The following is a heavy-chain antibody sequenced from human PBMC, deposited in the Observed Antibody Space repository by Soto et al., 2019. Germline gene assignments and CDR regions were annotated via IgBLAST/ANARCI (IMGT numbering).Heavy chain of an antibody. J-gene: IGHJ4*02. CDR1: GGSVSSYS. Sequence: SETLSLTCTVSGGSVSSYSWTWVRQPPGKGPEWIGYVYYSGSTHYNPSLKSRVTISLDTSKNQFSLKLTSVTAADTAMYFCASSPPAMVAPNIWGQGTLVTVSS. CDR2: VYYSGST. D-gene: IGHD5-18*01. V-gene: IGHV4-59*02. CDR3: ASSPPAMVAPNI.